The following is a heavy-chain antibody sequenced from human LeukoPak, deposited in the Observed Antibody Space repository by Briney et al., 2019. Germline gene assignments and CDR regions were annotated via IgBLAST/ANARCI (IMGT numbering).Heavy chain of an antibody. CDR3: AKRAPGYDILTGTAGAFDI. Sequence: GGSLRLSCAASGFTFSNYWVSWFRQAPGQGLEWVSAISGSGGSTYYADSVKGRFTISRDNSKNTLYLQMNSLRAEDTAVYYCAKRAPGYDILTGTAGAFDIWGQGTMVTVSS. D-gene: IGHD3-9*01. CDR2: ISGSGGST. CDR1: GFTFSNYW. J-gene: IGHJ3*02. V-gene: IGHV3-23*01.